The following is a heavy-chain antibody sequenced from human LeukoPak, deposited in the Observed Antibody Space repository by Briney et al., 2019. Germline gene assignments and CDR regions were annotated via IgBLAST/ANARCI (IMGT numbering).Heavy chain of an antibody. Sequence: PGGSLRLSCAASGFTFSSYSMNWVRQAPGKGREWVSSISSSSSYIYYADSVKGRFTISRDNAKNSLYLQMNSLRAEDTAVYYCARLYYYDSSGPNPAYDYWGQGTLVTVSS. CDR1: GFTFSSYS. D-gene: IGHD3-22*01. V-gene: IGHV3-21*01. J-gene: IGHJ4*02. CDR2: ISSSSSYI. CDR3: ARLYYYDSSGPNPAYDY.